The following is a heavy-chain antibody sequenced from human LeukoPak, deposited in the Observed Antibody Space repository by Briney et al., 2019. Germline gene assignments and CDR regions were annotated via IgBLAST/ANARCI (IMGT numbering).Heavy chain of an antibody. CDR1: GFIFSNYA. Sequence: GGSLRLSCAASGFIFSNYATSWVRQAPGKGLEWVSAIGAGGSYTYYADSVKGRFTISRDNSKNTLYLQMNSLRAEDTAVYYYARSGYYDILTGYRYYFDYWGQGTLVTVSS. D-gene: IGHD3-9*01. CDR3: ARSGYYDILTGYRYYFDY. J-gene: IGHJ4*02. CDR2: IGAGGSYT. V-gene: IGHV3-23*01.